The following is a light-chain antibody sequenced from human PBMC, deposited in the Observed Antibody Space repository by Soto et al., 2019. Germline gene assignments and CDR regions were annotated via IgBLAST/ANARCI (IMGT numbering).Light chain of an antibody. Sequence: QSVLTQPASVSGSPGQSITIPCTGTSSDVGGYDYVSWYQQHPGKAPKLMIFEVTKRPSGVPNRFSGSKSGNTASLTVSGLQAEDEADYYCTSYAGSNTPYVFGTGTKVTVL. CDR3: TSYAGSNTPYV. CDR1: SSDVGGYDY. V-gene: IGLV2-8*01. J-gene: IGLJ1*01. CDR2: EVT.